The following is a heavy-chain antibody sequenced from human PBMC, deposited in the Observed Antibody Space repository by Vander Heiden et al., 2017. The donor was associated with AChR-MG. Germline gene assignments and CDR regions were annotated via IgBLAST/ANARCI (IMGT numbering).Heavy chain of an antibody. CDR3: ARDRWYYYDSSGYSSLTFDY. CDR1: GFTFSRYA. J-gene: IGHJ4*02. CDR2: ISYDGSNK. D-gene: IGHD3-22*01. Sequence: QVQLVESGGGVVQPGRSLRLSCAAPGFTFSRYAMHGVRQAPGKGLEWVAVISYDGSNKDYADSVKGRFTISRDNSKNTLYLQMNSLRAEDTAVYYCARDRWYYYDSSGYSSLTFDYWGQGTLVTVSS. V-gene: IGHV3-30-3*01.